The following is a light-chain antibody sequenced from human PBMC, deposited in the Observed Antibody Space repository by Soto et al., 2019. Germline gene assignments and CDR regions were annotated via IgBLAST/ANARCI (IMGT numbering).Light chain of an antibody. J-gene: IGLJ2*01. CDR1: SSDVGGYNY. Sequence: QSVLTQPASVSGSPGQSITISCTGTSSDVGGYNYVSWYQQHPGKAPKLMIYDVSNRPSGVSNRFSGSKSGNTASLTISGLQAQDEADYYCRSYTSSRVVFGGSTKVTVL. CDR2: DVS. CDR3: RSYTSSRVV. V-gene: IGLV2-14*01.